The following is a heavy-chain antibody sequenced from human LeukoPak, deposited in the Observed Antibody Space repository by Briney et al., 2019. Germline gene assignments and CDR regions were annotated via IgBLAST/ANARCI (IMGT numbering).Heavy chain of an antibody. D-gene: IGHD3-22*01. Sequence: PGGSLRLSCAASGFTFSGYAMSWVRQAPGKGLEWASAISGSGGSTYYADSVKGRFTISRDNSKNTLYLQMNSLRAEDTAVYYCAKVGSGYYQYYFDYWGQGTLVTVSS. J-gene: IGHJ4*02. CDR2: ISGSGGST. V-gene: IGHV3-23*01. CDR3: AKVGSGYYQYYFDY. CDR1: GFTFSGYA.